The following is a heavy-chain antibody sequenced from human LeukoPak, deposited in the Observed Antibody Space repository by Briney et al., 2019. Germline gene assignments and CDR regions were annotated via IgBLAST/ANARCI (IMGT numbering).Heavy chain of an antibody. CDR3: ARGRYSAGDNWFDP. CDR1: GGSITSSY. J-gene: IGHJ5*02. Sequence: SETLSRTCTVSGGSITSSYCSWIRQSPGKGLEWIGYIHYTVSTNYNPSLKSRVTMLIDTSKNQFSLKLSSVTAADTAVYYCARGRYSAGDNWFDPWGQGTLVTVSS. D-gene: IGHD3-9*01. CDR2: IHYTVST. V-gene: IGHV4-59*01.